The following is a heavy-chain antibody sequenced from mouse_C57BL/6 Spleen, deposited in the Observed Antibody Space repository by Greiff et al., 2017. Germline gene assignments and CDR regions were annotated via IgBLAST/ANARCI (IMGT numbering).Heavy chain of an antibody. J-gene: IGHJ3*01. CDR2: ISYDGSN. D-gene: IGHD1-1*01. CDR3: ARGVYYGSSYGAWFAY. Sequence: DVQLQESGPGLVKPSQSLSLTCSVTGYSITSGYYWNWIRQFPGNKLEWMGYISYDGSNNYNPSLKNRISITRDTSKNQFFLKLNSVTTEDTATYYCARGVYYGSSYGAWFAYWGQGTLVTVSA. V-gene: IGHV3-6*01. CDR1: GYSITSGYY.